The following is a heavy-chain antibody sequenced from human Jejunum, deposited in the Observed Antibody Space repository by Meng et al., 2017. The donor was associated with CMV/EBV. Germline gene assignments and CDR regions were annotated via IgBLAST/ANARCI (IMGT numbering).Heavy chain of an antibody. V-gene: IGHV3-74*01. D-gene: IGHD2-2*01. CDR2: IISDGSHT. J-gene: IGHJ4*02. CDR3: ARGGCSSTSCLDY. CDR1: GFTFSRYY. Sequence: SGFTFSRYYMHWVRQAPGKGLVWVSHIISDGSHTTYADYVKGRFTISRDNAKNTLYLQMNSLSGEDTAVYYCARGGCSSTSCLDYWGQGTLVTVSS.